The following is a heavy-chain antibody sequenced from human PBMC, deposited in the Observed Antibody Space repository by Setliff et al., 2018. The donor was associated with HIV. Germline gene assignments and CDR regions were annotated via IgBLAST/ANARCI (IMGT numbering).Heavy chain of an antibody. V-gene: IGHV4-38-2*01. D-gene: IGHD4-17*01. CDR3: ARVRDYGGNFFDY. J-gene: IGHJ4*02. Sequence: SETLSLTCAVSGYSVSSGYFWGWIRQPPGKGLEWIGSILHTGSTYYNPSLKSRVTISVDTSKNQFSLRLTSVTAADTAVYYCARVRDYGGNFFDYWGQGTLVTVSS. CDR2: ILHTGST. CDR1: GYSVSSGYF.